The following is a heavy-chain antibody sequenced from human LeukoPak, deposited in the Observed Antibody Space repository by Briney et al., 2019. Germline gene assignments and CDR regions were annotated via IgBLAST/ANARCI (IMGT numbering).Heavy chain of an antibody. Sequence: PSETLSLTCAVSGGSISSGGYSWSWIRQPPGKGLEWIGYIYHSGSTYYNPSLKSRVTISVDRSKNQFSLKLSSATAADTAVYYCASGPVLRYFDWLPDYFDYWGQGTLVTVSS. CDR3: ASGPVLRYFDWLPDYFDY. J-gene: IGHJ4*02. CDR1: GGSISSGGYS. D-gene: IGHD3-9*01. V-gene: IGHV4-30-2*01. CDR2: IYHSGST.